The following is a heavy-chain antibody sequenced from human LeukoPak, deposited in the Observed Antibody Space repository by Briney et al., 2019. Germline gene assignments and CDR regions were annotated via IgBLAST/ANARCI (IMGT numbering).Heavy chain of an antibody. CDR3: TRAKRIIMVRGVITRYFDY. D-gene: IGHD3-10*01. CDR1: GGSFSDYY. Sequence: SETLSLTCAVYGGSFSDYYWSWIRQPPGKGLEWIGEINHSGRTNYNPSLKSRVTISVDTSKNQFSLKLRSVTAADTAVYYCTRAKRIIMVRGVITRYFDYWGQGTLVTVSS. V-gene: IGHV4-34*01. J-gene: IGHJ4*02. CDR2: INHSGRT.